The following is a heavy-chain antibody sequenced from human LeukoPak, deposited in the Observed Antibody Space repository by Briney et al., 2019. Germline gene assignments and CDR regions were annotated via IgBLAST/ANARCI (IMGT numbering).Heavy chain of an antibody. CDR1: GFTFSSYS. D-gene: IGHD4-23*01. CDR3: ARRAGGYSHSYDY. Sequence: GRSLRLSCAASGFTFSSYSMNWVRQAPGKGLEWVSSISSSSSYIYYADSVKGRFTISRDNAKNSLYLQMNSLRAEDTAVYYCARRAGGYSHSYDYWGQGTLVTASS. V-gene: IGHV3-21*01. CDR2: ISSSSSYI. J-gene: IGHJ4*02.